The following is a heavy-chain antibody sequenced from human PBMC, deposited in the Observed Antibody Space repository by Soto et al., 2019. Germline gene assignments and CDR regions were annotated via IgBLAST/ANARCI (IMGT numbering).Heavy chain of an antibody. CDR3: AKSSSGWYLDY. J-gene: IGHJ4*02. D-gene: IGHD6-19*01. CDR1: GFTFSSYG. CDR2: ISNDGSNK. Sequence: QVQLVESGGGVVQPGRSLRLSCAASGFTFSSYGMHWVRQAPGKGQEWVAVISNDGSNKYYADSVKGRFTISRDNSKNTLYLQMNSLRAEDTAVYYCAKSSSGWYLDYWGQGTLVTVSS. V-gene: IGHV3-30*18.